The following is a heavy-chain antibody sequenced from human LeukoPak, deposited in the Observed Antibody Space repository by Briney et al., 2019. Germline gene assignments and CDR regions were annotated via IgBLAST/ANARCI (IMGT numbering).Heavy chain of an antibody. CDR3: AKGPGRRLGELSS. J-gene: IGHJ5*02. Sequence: GGSLRLSCAASGFTFSGYGMHWVRQAPAKELEWVAVIWYDGSDKYYADSVKGRFTISRDNSKNTLYLQMNSLGAEDTAVYYCAKGPGRRLGELSSWGQGTLVTVSS. CDR2: IWYDGSDK. V-gene: IGHV3-33*06. CDR1: GFTFSGYG. D-gene: IGHD3-16*02.